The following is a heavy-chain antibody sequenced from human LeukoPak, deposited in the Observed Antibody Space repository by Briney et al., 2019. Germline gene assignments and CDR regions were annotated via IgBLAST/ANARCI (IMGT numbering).Heavy chain of an antibody. CDR3: AKVGSERRLNGNVDY. Sequence: PGGSLRLSCAASGFTFSSYALSWVRQAPGKGLEWVSSITGSAGSTYYADSVKGRFSISRDNSKNTLYLQMNSLRAEDTAVYYCAKVGSERRLNGNVDYWGQGTLVTVSS. CDR2: ITGSAGST. CDR1: GFTFSSYA. D-gene: IGHD1-26*01. V-gene: IGHV3-23*01. J-gene: IGHJ4*02.